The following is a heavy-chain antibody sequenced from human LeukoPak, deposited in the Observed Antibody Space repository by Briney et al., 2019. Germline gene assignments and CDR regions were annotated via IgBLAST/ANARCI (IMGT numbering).Heavy chain of an antibody. CDR3: ARSGPQLDYYYYYMDV. D-gene: IGHD5-12*01. CDR2: IYHSGST. V-gene: IGHV4-4*02. J-gene: IGHJ6*03. CDR1: DVSISSSNW. Sequence: SGTLSLTCAVSDVSISSSNWWNWVRQPPGKGLEWIGEIYHSGSTNYNPSLKSRVTISVDTSKNQFSLKLSSVTAADTAVYYCARSGPQLDYYYYYMDVWGKGTTVTVSS.